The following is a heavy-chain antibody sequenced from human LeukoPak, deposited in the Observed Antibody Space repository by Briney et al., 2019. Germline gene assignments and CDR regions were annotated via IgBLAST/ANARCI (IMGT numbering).Heavy chain of an antibody. CDR1: GGSFSGYY. V-gene: IGHV4-34*01. CDR3: ARGWPGGYFDY. J-gene: IGHJ4*02. Sequence: SETLSLTRAVYGGSFSGYYWSWIRQPPGKGLEWIGEINHSGSTKYNPSLKSRLTISIDTSKNQFSLKLSSVTAADTAVYYCARGWPGGYFDYCGQGTLVTVSS. D-gene: IGHD2-15*01. CDR2: INHSGST.